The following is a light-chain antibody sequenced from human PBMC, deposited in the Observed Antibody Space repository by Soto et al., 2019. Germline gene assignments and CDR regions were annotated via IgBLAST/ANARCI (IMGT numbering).Light chain of an antibody. CDR3: QQADTFPLT. CDR1: QGISRW. CDR2: AAS. V-gene: IGKV1-12*01. Sequence: DIQMTQSLASVSASVGDRVSITCRAIQGISRWLAWYQQKPGKAPNLLIYAASSLQSGVPSRFSGSGSGTDITLTISSLQPEDFATYYCQQADTFPLTFGGGTKVEIK. J-gene: IGKJ4*01.